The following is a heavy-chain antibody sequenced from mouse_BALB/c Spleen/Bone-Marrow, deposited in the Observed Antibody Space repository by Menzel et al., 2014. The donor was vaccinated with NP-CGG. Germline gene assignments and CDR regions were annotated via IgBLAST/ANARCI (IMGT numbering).Heavy chain of an antibody. J-gene: IGHJ1*01. CDR3: ARDQVYYYGSSYGYFGV. D-gene: IGHD1-1*01. CDR2: ISNLAYSI. CDR1: GFTFSDYG. Sequence: EVKLVESGGGLVQPGGSRKLSCAASGFTFSDYGMAWVRQAPGKGPEWVAFISNLAYSIYYADTVTGRFTISRENAKNTLYLEMGSLRSEDTAMYYCARDQVYYYGSSYGYFGVWGAGTTVTVSS. V-gene: IGHV5-15*02.